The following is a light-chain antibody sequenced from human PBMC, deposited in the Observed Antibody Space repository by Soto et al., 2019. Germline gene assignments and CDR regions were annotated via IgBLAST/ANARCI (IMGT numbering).Light chain of an antibody. CDR1: QGISSY. Sequence: IRMTQSPSSFSASTGDRVTITCRASQGISSYLAWYQQKPGKAPKLLIYAASTLQSGVPSRFSGRGSGTDFTLTISNLQPEDFAIYYCQQSYTILRTFGQGTKVDI. J-gene: IGKJ1*01. V-gene: IGKV1-8*01. CDR2: AAS. CDR3: QQSYTILRT.